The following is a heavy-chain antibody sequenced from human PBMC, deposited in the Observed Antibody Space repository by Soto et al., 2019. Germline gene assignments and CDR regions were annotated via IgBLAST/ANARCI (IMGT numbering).Heavy chain of an antibody. V-gene: IGHV4-4*02. D-gene: IGHD2-15*01. CDR1: GGSVRAPDW. CDR3: ARVRQGCSANNCYFDP. Sequence: QVHLQESGPGLVAPSGTLSLTCTLSGGSVRAPDWWNWVRQSPDKGLAWIAEVHISGHSNYNPSLRSRVSVSIDSSKIQFYLNLNSVTAADTAIYYCARVRQGCSANNCYFDPWGQGTQVTISS. J-gene: IGHJ2*01. CDR2: VHISGHS.